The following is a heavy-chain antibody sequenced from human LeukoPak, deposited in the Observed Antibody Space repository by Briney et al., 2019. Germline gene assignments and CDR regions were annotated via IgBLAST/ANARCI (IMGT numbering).Heavy chain of an antibody. Sequence: SETLSLTCTVSGGSISSYYWSWIRQPAGKGLEWIGRIYTSGSTNYNPSLKSRVTMSVDTSKNQFSLKLSSVTAADTAVYYCARDWGSSSWYSDAFDIWGQGTMVTVSS. J-gene: IGHJ3*02. CDR3: ARDWGSSSWYSDAFDI. CDR1: GGSISSYY. CDR2: IYTSGST. D-gene: IGHD6-13*01. V-gene: IGHV4-4*07.